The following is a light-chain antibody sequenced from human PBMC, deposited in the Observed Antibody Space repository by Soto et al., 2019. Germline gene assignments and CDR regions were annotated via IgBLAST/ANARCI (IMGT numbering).Light chain of an antibody. CDR1: RSLAYIDGNTY. CDR2: QVS. V-gene: IGKV2-30*01. J-gene: IGKJ2*01. CDR3: MQGTHWPPYT. Sequence: DVVMTQSPLSLPATLGQPASISCRSSRSLAYIDGNTYLNWFHQKPGQSPRRLIYQVSNRDSGVPERFSGSGSGTDFTLKISRVEAEDVGVYYCMQGTHWPPYTFGQGTKLEIK.